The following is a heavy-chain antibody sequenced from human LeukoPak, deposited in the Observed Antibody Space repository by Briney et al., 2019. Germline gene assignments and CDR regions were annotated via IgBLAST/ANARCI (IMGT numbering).Heavy chain of an antibody. CDR3: ARHLPPQYYYDSSGYYYGGDWFDP. CDR1: GGSFSGYY. V-gene: IGHV4-34*01. CDR2: INHSGST. J-gene: IGHJ5*02. D-gene: IGHD3-22*01. Sequence: SETLSLTCAVYGGSFSGYYWSWIRQPPGKGLEWIGEINHSGSTNYNPSLKSRVTISVDTSKNQFSLKLSSVTAADTAVYYCARHLPPQYYYDSSGYYYGGDWFDPWGQGTLVTVSS.